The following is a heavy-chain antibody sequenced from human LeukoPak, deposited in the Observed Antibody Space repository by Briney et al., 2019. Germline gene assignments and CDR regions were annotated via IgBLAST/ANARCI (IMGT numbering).Heavy chain of an antibody. CDR3: AKGGISDRAYYYMDV. Sequence: GGSLRLSCAASGFTFSNYAMSWVRQAPGKGLEWVSSISGTGGSTYYADSVKGRFTISRDKSNNTLFLQMNSLRAEDTAVYYCAKGGISDRAYYYMDVWGKGTTVTVSS. V-gene: IGHV3-23*01. CDR1: GFTFSNYA. J-gene: IGHJ6*03. D-gene: IGHD1-14*01. CDR2: ISGTGGST.